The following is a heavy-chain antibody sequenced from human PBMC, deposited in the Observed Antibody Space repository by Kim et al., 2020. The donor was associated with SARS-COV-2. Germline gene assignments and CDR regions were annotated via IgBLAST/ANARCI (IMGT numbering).Heavy chain of an antibody. J-gene: IGHJ4*02. CDR3: ARGAEERWLHANLPNYFDY. CDR1: GFTFSSYS. V-gene: IGHV3-48*02. D-gene: IGHD5-12*01. CDR2: ISSSSSTI. Sequence: GGSLRLSCAASGFTFSSYSMNWVRRAPGKGLEWVSYISSSSSTIYYADSVKGRFTISRDNAKNSLYLQMNSLRDEDTAVYYCARGAEERWLHANLPNYFDYWGQGTLVTVSS.